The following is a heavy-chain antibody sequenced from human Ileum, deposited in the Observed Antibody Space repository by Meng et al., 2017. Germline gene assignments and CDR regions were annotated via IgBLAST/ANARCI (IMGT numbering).Heavy chain of an antibody. V-gene: IGHV1-69*06. Sequence: VQLVESGAVVKQSGPSVKVSCKASGGTFSSYAISWVRQAPGQGFEWMGGIIPIFGTANYAQKFQGRVTITADKSTSTAYMELSSLRSEDTAVYYCARDGYDYVWGSHLYYFDYWGQGTLVTVSS. D-gene: IGHD3-16*02. CDR2: IIPIFGTA. CDR3: ARDGYDYVWGSHLYYFDY. CDR1: GGTFSSYA. J-gene: IGHJ4*02.